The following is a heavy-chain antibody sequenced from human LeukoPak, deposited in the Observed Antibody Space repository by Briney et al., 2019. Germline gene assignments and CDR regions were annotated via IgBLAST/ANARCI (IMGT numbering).Heavy chain of an antibody. CDR2: ISSSGSYI. D-gene: IGHD2-15*01. CDR3: ATSLRTGGIFDY. Sequence: GGSLRLSCAAFGFTFSNYNMNWVRQAPGKGLEWVSSISSSGSYIYYAGSMEGRFTISRDNAKNSLFLQMNSLRAEDTAVYYCATSLRTGGIFDYWGQGTLVTVSS. CDR1: GFTFSNYN. V-gene: IGHV3-21*01. J-gene: IGHJ4*02.